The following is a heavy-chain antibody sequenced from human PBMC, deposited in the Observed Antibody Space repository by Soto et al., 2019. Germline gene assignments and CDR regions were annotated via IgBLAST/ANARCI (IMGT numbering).Heavy chain of an antibody. CDR1: GGTFSGYA. Sequence: GASVKVSCKASGGTFSGYAISWVRQAPGQGLEWMGGIIPIFGTANYAQKFQGRVTITADKSTSTAYMELSSLRSEDTAVYYCAIKGVTVGATRSGYYFGGIDVWGQGTPVTVSS. V-gene: IGHV1-69*06. J-gene: IGHJ6*02. CDR3: AIKGVTVGATRSGYYFGGIDV. D-gene: IGHD1-26*01. CDR2: IIPIFGTA.